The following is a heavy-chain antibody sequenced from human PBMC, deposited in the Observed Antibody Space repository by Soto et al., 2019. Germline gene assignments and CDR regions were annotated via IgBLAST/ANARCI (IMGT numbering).Heavy chain of an antibody. CDR3: ARNMDYYYGRGSGNGHGV. CDR1: GYTFTAYH. D-gene: IGHD3-10*02. CDR2: INPKFGDK. Sequence: QVRLVQSGAEVKEPGDSVRVSCEASGYTFTAYHIHWVRQAPGQGLEWMGWINPKFGDKGYGQDFQGRVSRTSDMSISTVYMELSRLTSDDTAIYYCARNMDYYYGRGSGNGHGVWGQGTTVTVFS. J-gene: IGHJ6*02. V-gene: IGHV1-2*02.